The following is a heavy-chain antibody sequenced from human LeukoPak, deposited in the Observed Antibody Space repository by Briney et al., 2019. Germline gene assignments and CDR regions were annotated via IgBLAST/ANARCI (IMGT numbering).Heavy chain of an antibody. J-gene: IGHJ4*02. V-gene: IGHV4-34*01. CDR3: ARGRCSGGSCYFRSEAFDY. D-gene: IGHD2-15*01. CDR1: GGSFSGYY. CDR2: INHSGST. Sequence: SETLSLTCAVYGGSFSGYYWSWIRQPPGKGLEWLGEINHSGSTDYNPSLKSRVTISVDTSKNQFSLKLSSVTAADTAVYYCARGRCSGGSCYFRSEAFDYWGQGTLVTVSS.